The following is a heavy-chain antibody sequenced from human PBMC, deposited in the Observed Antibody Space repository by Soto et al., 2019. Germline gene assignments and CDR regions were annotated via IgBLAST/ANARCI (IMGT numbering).Heavy chain of an antibody. V-gene: IGHV3-53*01. CDR3: AKARSPVAVLFDS. Sequence: EVQLVESGGGLIQPGGSLRLSCAASGFTVSSNYMTWVRQAPGKGLEWVSAIYSGGNTYYADSVKGRFTISRDNSKITLNLQMNSLRADDTAGYYCAKARSPVAVLFDSWGQGTLVTVSS. D-gene: IGHD2-15*01. CDR2: IYSGGNT. CDR1: GFTVSSNY. J-gene: IGHJ4*02.